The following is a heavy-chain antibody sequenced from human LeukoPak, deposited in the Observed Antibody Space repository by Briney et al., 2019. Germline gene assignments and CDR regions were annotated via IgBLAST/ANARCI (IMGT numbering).Heavy chain of an antibody. CDR3: AGTLGFCANGVCYKGRYFDY. CDR2: IVPKFDTA. V-gene: IGHV1-69*13. J-gene: IGHJ4*02. CDR1: GGTFSSYA. D-gene: IGHD2-8*01. Sequence: ASVKVSCKASGGTFSSYAISWVRQAPGQGLEWMGGIVPKFDTANYAQKFQGRVTITADESTNTAYLELSSLRSEDTAVYYCAGTLGFCANGVCYKGRYFDYWGQGTLVTVSS.